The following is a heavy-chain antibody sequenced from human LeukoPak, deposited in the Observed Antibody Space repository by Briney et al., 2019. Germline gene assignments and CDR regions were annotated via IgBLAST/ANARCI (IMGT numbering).Heavy chain of an antibody. D-gene: IGHD3-22*01. J-gene: IGHJ3*02. CDR2: MSYSGHT. CDR3: ASRVIVVVIMSAFDI. CDR1: GDYIGRINYY. Sequence: SETLSLTCTISGDYIGRINYYWGWIRQPPGKGLEWIVSMSYSGHTYYNPSLKSRVTISVDKSKNYFSLKLSSVTAADTAVYYCASRVIVVVIMSAFDIWGQGTMVTVSS. V-gene: IGHV4-39*07.